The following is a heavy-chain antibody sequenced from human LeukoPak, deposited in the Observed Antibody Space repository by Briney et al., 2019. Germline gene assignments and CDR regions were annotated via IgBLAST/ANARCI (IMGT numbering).Heavy chain of an antibody. Sequence: ASVKVSCKASGGTFSSYGISWVRQAPGQGLEWMGWISAYNGNTNYAQKLQGRVTMTTDTSTSTAYMELRSLRSDDTAVYYCARSGQQLTWFDPWGQGTLVTVSS. V-gene: IGHV1-18*01. CDR1: GGTFSSYG. CDR3: ARSGQQLTWFDP. D-gene: IGHD6-13*01. J-gene: IGHJ5*02. CDR2: ISAYNGNT.